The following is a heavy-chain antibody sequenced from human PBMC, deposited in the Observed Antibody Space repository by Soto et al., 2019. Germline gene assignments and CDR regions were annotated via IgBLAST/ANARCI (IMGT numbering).Heavy chain of an antibody. CDR2: TYYRSKWYI. J-gene: IGHJ5*02. CDR3: ARGLSSGRNNWFDP. Sequence: SQTLSLTCAISGDSVSSNDATWDWIRQSPSRGLEWLGRTYYRSKWYIDYAVSVKSRITINPDTSKNQFSLQLNSVTPEDTAVYYCARGLSSGRNNWFDPWGQGTLVTVS. CDR1: GDSVSSNDAT. V-gene: IGHV6-1*01. D-gene: IGHD6-19*01.